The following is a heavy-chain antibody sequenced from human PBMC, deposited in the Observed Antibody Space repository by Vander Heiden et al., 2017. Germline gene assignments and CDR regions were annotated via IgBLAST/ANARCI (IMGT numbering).Heavy chain of an antibody. Sequence: QVQLVQSGAEVKKPGSSVKVSCKASGGCFSSHAISWVRQAPGQGLEWMGGIIPIFGTANYAQKFQGRVTITADESTSTAYMELSSLRSEDTAVYYWAIAGGNIVVVVAATREGYWFDPWGQGTLVTVSS. CDR3: AIAGGNIVVVVAATREGYWFDP. V-gene: IGHV1-69*01. CDR2: IIPIFGTA. CDR1: GGCFSSHA. J-gene: IGHJ5*02. D-gene: IGHD2-15*01.